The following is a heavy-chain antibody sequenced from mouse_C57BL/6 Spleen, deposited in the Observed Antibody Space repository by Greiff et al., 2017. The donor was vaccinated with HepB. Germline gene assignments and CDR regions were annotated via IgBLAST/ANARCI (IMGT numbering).Heavy chain of an antibody. J-gene: IGHJ3*01. Sequence: QVQLQQSGAELVKPGASVKLSCKASGYTFTSYWMHWVKQRPGQGLEWIGMIHPNSGSTNYNEKFKRKATLTVDKSSSTAYMQISSLTSEDSAVYYCARRGHWDGFAYWGQGTLVTVSA. CDR1: GYTFTSYW. V-gene: IGHV1-64*01. D-gene: IGHD4-1*01. CDR2: IHPNSGST. CDR3: ARRGHWDGFAY.